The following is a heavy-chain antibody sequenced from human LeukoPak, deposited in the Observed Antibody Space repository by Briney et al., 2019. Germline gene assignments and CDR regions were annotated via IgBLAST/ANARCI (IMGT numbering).Heavy chain of an antibody. J-gene: IGHJ3*02. CDR3: ARAVMAAYAFDI. CDR1: GGSISSGDYY. D-gene: IGHD3-16*01. V-gene: IGHV4-30-4*08. Sequence: PSQTLSLTCTVSGGSISSGDYYWSWIRQPPGKGLEWIGYIYYSGSTYYNPSLKSRVTISVDTSKNQFSLKLSSVTAAGTAVYYCARAVMAAYAFDIWGQGTMVTVSS. CDR2: IYYSGST.